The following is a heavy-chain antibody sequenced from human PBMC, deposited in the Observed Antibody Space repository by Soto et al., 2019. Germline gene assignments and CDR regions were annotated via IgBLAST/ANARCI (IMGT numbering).Heavy chain of an antibody. CDR1: GYTFTGYY. J-gene: IGHJ4*02. CDR2: INPNSGGT. V-gene: IGHV1-2*02. Sequence: ASVKVSCKASGYTFTGYYMHWVRQAPGQGLEWMGWINPNSGGTNYAQKFQGRVTMTRDTSISTAYMELSRLRSDDTAVYYCAREAITGTTLDYWGQGTLVTVSS. CDR3: AREAITGTTLDY. D-gene: IGHD1-7*01.